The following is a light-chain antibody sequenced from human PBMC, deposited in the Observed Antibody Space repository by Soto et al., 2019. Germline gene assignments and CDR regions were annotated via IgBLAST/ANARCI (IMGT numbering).Light chain of an antibody. V-gene: IGKV1-9*01. Sequence: DIQLTQSPTFLSASVGDRVTITCRASQVISSHLAWYQQKPGKAPKLLIYAASTLQSGVPSRFSGSGSGTEFTVTISSLQPEDFATYYCQQLKSYPVTFGGGTKVVIK. CDR2: AAS. CDR3: QQLKSYPVT. J-gene: IGKJ4*01. CDR1: QVISSH.